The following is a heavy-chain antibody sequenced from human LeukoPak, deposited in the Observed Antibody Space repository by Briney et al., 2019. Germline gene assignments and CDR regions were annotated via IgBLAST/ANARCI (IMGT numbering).Heavy chain of an antibody. J-gene: IGHJ4*02. Sequence: SETLSLTCTVSGGSISSYYWSWIRQPPGKGLEWIGRIYSSGSTNYNPSLKSRVTMSVDTSKNQFSLKLSSVTAADTAVYYCAREGIAATGTFVWGQGTLVTVSS. CDR2: IYSSGST. D-gene: IGHD6-13*01. CDR3: AREGIAATGTFV. CDR1: GGSISSYY. V-gene: IGHV4-4*07.